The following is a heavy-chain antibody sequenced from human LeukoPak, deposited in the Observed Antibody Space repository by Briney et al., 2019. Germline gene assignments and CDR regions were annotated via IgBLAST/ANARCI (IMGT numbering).Heavy chain of an antibody. J-gene: IGHJ6*02. D-gene: IGHD6-19*01. V-gene: IGHV3-9*01. CDR2: ISWNSGSI. CDR3: AKGSSGWTVIYYYGMDV. Sequence: LSGRSLRLSCAASGFTFDDYAMHWVRQAPGKGLEWVSGISWNSGSIGYADSVKGRSTISRDNAKNSLYLQMNSLRAEDTALYYCAKGSSGWTVIYYYGMDVWGQGTTVTVSS. CDR1: GFTFDDYA.